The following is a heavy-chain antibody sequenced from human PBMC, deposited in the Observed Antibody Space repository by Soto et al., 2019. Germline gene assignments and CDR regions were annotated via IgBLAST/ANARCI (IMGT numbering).Heavy chain of an antibody. CDR3: ARLGPAAMVNWFDP. Sequence: PGESLKISCRGSGYSFSIYWIAWVRQMPGKGLEWMGIIYPGDSETSYSPSFQGQVTISADKSISTAYLQWSSLKASDTAMYYCARLGPAAMVNWFDPWGQGTLVTVSS. CDR1: GYSFSIYW. V-gene: IGHV5-51*01. J-gene: IGHJ5*02. D-gene: IGHD2-2*01. CDR2: IYPGDSET.